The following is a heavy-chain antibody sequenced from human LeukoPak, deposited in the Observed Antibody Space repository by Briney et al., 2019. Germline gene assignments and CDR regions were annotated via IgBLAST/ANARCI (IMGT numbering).Heavy chain of an antibody. D-gene: IGHD6-19*01. CDR2: IYYSGST. V-gene: IGHV4-59*08. Sequence: SETLSLTCTVSGPSVSSHYWSWLRQPPGKALEWIGYIYYSGSTNYKSSLKSRLTLSVDTSKHQFSLKLSSMTAADTAFYYCARSRYSSAGYTFDVWGQGTMVTVSS. CDR3: ARSRYSSAGYTFDV. CDR1: GPSVSSHY. J-gene: IGHJ3*01.